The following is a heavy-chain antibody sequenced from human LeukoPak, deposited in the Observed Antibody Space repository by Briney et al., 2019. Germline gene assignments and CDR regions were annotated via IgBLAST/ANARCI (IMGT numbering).Heavy chain of an antibody. CDR2: ISGSGGST. CDR3: VRDWGYDSSGYWQKYFDT. J-gene: IGHJ4*02. V-gene: IGHV3-23*01. Sequence: GGSLRLSCAASGFAFSTYGMSWVRQAPGKGLEWVSAISGSGGSTYCADSVKGRFTISRDNAKNTVYLQMNSLRAEDTAVYYCVRDWGYDSSGYWQKYFDTWGQGTLVTVSS. CDR1: GFAFSTYG. D-gene: IGHD3-22*01.